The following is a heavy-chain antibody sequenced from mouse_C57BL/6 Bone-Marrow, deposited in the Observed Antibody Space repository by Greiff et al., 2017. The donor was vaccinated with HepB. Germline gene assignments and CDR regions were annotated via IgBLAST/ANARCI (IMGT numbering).Heavy chain of an antibody. V-gene: IGHV5-4*03. Sequence: DVKLVESGGGLVKPGGSLKLSCAASGFTFSSYAMSWVRQTPEKRLEWVATISDGGSYTYYPDNVKGRFTISRDNAKNNLSLQMSHLKSEDTAMYYCERVYYYHLDYWGQGTTLTVSS. D-gene: IGHD1-1*01. CDR1: GFTFSSYA. CDR2: ISDGGSYT. CDR3: ERVYYYHLDY. J-gene: IGHJ2*01.